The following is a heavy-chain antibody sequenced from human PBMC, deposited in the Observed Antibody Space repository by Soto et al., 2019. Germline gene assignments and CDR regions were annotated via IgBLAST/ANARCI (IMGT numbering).Heavy chain of an antibody. V-gene: IGHV4-30-4*01. Sequence: PSGTLSLTCTVSGDCICSSDYYGTLIRQPPGKGLEWIGYIYYSGSTYYNPSLKSRVTISVDTSKNQFSLKLSSVTAADTAVYYCARDQWSGSYYPASDYFDYWGQGTLVTVSS. CDR2: IYYSGST. D-gene: IGHD1-26*01. J-gene: IGHJ4*02. CDR1: GDCICSSDYY. CDR3: ARDQWSGSYYPASDYFDY.